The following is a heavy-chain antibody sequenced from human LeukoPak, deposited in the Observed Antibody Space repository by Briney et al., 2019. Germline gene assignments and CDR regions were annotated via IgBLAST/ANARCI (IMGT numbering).Heavy chain of an antibody. CDR3: ASSLSIAAAGFGGY. V-gene: IGHV3-30-3*01. CDR2: ISYDGSNK. J-gene: IGHJ4*02. Sequence: PGGSLRLSCAASGFTFSSYAMHWVRQAPGKGLEWVAVISYDGSNKYYADSVKGRFTISRDNSKNTLYLQMNSLRAEDTAVYYCASSLSIAAAGFGGYWGQGTLVTVSS. D-gene: IGHD6-13*01. CDR1: GFTFSSYA.